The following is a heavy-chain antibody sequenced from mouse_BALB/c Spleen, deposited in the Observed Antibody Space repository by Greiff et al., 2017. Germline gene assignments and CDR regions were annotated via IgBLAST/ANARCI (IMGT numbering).Heavy chain of an antibody. D-gene: IGHD2-14*01. CDR1: GFTFSSYT. CDR2: ISSGGSYT. Sequence: EVMLVESGGGLVKPGGSLKLSCAASGFTFSSYTMSWVRQTPEKRLEWVATISSGGSYTYYPDSVKGRFTISRDNAKNTLYLQMSSLKSEDTAMYYCTRGGYGAMDYWGQGTSVTVSS. J-gene: IGHJ4*01. V-gene: IGHV5-6-4*01. CDR3: TRGGYGAMDY.